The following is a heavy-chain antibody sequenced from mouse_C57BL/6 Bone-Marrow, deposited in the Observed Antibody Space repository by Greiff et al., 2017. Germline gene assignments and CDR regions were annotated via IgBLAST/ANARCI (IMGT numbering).Heavy chain of an antibody. CDR3: ARIYYGTPMDY. Sequence: EVQLQESGGGLVQPGGSLKLSCAASGFTFSDYYMYWVRQTPEKRLEWVAYISNGGGSTYYPDTVKGRFTISRDNAKNTLYLQMSRLKSEDTAMYYCARIYYGTPMDYWGQGTSVTGSS. V-gene: IGHV5-12*01. D-gene: IGHD2-1*01. CDR1: GFTFSDYY. J-gene: IGHJ4*01. CDR2: ISNGGGST.